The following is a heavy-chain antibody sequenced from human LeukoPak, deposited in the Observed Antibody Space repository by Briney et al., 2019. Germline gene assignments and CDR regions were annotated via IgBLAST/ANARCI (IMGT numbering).Heavy chain of an antibody. CDR3: ARDSTDGVSSYYDILTGYYTGLRTYNWFDP. CDR2: IYYSGST. J-gene: IGHJ5*02. Sequence: SETLSLTCTVSGGSISSSSYYWGWIRQPPGKGLEWIGSIYYSGSTYYNPSLKSRVTISVDTSKNQFSLKLSSVTAADTAVYYCARDSTDGVSSYYDILTGYYTGLRTYNWFDPWGQGTLVTVSS. V-gene: IGHV4-39*07. D-gene: IGHD3-9*01. CDR1: GGSISSSSYY.